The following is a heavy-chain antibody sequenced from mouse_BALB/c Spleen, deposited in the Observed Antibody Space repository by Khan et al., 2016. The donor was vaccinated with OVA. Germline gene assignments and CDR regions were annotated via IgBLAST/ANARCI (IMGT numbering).Heavy chain of an antibody. J-gene: IGHJ4*01. D-gene: IGHD2-10*01. CDR1: GFSLTNYG. CDR2: IWSDGST. V-gene: IGHV2-6-1*01. Sequence: QVQLKESGPGLVAPSQSLSITCTISGFSLTNYGIHWVRQPPGKGLEWLVVIWSDGSTTYNSDLKSRLSISKDNSKSQVFLKMNSLQTDDTAMDYCARQPYYHYYIMDYWGQGTAVTVSS. CDR3: ARQPYYHYYIMDY.